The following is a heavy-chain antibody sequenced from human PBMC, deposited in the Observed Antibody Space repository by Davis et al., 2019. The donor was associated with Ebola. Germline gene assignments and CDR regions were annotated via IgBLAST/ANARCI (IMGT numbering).Heavy chain of an antibody. J-gene: IGHJ4*02. V-gene: IGHV3-9*01. CDR2: ISGPADRT. Sequence: PGGSLRLSCAASGFAFTTYAMAWVPQHTGKGLEWVSSISGPADRTYYGDSVKGRFTISRDNAKNSLYLQMNSLRAEDTALYYCAKDYTAMVRGCDYWGQGTLVTVSS. CDR3: AKDYTAMVRGCDY. CDR1: GFAFTTYA. D-gene: IGHD5-18*01.